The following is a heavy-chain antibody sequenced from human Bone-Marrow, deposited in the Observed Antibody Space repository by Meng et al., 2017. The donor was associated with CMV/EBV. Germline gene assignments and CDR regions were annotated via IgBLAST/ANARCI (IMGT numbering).Heavy chain of an antibody. CDR2: INHSGSP. CDR3: ARGLSSSDWFDP. CDR1: GGSFIGYY. V-gene: IGHV4-34*01. D-gene: IGHD6-6*01. Sequence: CAVYGGSFIGYYWSWIRQPPGKGLEWIGEINHSGSPNYNPSLKSRVTISVDTSKNQFSLKLSSVTAADTAVYYCARGLSSSDWFDPWGQGTLVTVSS. J-gene: IGHJ5*02.